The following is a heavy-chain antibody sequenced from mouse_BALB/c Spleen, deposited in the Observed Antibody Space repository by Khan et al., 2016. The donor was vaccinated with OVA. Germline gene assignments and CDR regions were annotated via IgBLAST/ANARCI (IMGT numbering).Heavy chain of an antibody. D-gene: IGHD2-4*01. J-gene: IGHJ3*01. V-gene: IGHV9-3-1*01. Sequence: QIQLVQSGPELKKPGETVKISCKASGYTFTNYGMNWVKQAPGKGLKWMGWINTYTGEPTYADDFKGRFAFSLETSANTAYLQINNLKSEDTAAYFCARYYYDDWFPYWGQGTLVTVSA. CDR3: ARYYYDDWFPY. CDR2: INTYTGEP. CDR1: GYTFTNYG.